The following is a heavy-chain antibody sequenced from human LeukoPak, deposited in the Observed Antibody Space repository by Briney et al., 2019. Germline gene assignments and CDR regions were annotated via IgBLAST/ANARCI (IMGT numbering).Heavy chain of an antibody. CDR2: ISSSGSAI. V-gene: IGHV3-11*01. CDR1: GFTFSDYY. D-gene: IGHD3-22*01. J-gene: IGHJ2*01. Sequence: PGGSLRLSCAASGFTFSDYYMSWIRQAPGKGLEWVSYISSSGSAIYYADSVKGRFTISRDNSKNTLYLQMNSLRAEDTAVYYCAKGRITMIVDDWYFDLWGRGTLVTVSS. CDR3: AKGRITMIVDDWYFDL.